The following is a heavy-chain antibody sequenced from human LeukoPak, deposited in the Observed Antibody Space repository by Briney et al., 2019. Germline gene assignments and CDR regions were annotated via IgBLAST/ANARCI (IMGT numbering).Heavy chain of an antibody. J-gene: IGHJ4*02. CDR3: ARSDHSSSWYYFDY. V-gene: IGHV3-23*01. Sequence: GGSLRLSCAASGFTFSSYAMSWVRQAPGKGLEWVSAISGSGGSTYYADSVKGRFTISKDNSKNTLYLQMNSLRAEDTALYYCARSDHSSSWYYFDYWGQGTLVTVSS. CDR2: ISGSGGST. CDR1: GFTFSSYA. D-gene: IGHD6-13*01.